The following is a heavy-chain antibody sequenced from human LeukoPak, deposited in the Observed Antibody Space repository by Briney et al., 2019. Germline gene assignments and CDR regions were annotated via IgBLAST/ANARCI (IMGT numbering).Heavy chain of an antibody. J-gene: IGHJ4*02. CDR3: AGGLLGCGGGSCYPTDY. D-gene: IGHD2-15*01. CDR2: LSDDGNNK. V-gene: IGHV3-30*03. CDR1: GFTISNYG. Sequence: PGRSLRLSCAASGFTISNYGMHWVRQAPGKGLEWVAILSDDGNNKIYVDSVKGRFSISRDNSKNTLYLQMDSLRAEDTAVYYCAGGLLGCGGGSCYPTDYWGQGTLVTVSS.